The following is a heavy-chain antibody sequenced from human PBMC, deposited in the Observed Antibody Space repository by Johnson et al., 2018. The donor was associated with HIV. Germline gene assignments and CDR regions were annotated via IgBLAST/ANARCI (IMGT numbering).Heavy chain of an antibody. V-gene: IGHV3-30-3*02. CDR1: GFTFSSYA. J-gene: IGHJ3*02. CDR3: AKIGIRVGATTAAFDI. CDR2: ISYDGSNK. D-gene: IGHD1-26*01. Sequence: QVQLVESGGGVVQPGRSMRLSCIVSGFTFSSYAMHWVRQAPGKGLEWVAVISYDGSNKYYADSVKGRFTISRDNSKNTLYLQMNSLRAEDTAVYYCAKIGIRVGATTAAFDIWGQGTMVTVSS.